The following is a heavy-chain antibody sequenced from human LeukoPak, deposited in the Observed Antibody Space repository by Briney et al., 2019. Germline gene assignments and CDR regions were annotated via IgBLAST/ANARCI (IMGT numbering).Heavy chain of an antibody. CDR3: AELGITMIGGV. D-gene: IGHD3-10*02. Sequence: GGSLRLSCAASGFTVSSYYMSWVRQAPGKGLEWVSVIYSGGNTYYADSVRGRFTISRDNSKNTLYLQMNSLRAEDTAVYYCAELGITMIGGVWGKGTTVTISS. V-gene: IGHV3-53*01. CDR1: GFTVSSYY. J-gene: IGHJ6*04. CDR2: IYSGGNT.